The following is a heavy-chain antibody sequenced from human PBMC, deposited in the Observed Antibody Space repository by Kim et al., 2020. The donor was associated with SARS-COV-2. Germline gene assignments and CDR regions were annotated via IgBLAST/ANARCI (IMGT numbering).Heavy chain of an antibody. D-gene: IGHD6-13*01. CDR1: GFTFSSYG. Sequence: GGSLRLSCAASGFTFSSYGMHWVRQAPGKGLEWVAVISYDGSNKYYADSVKGRFTISRDNSKNTLYLQMNSLRAEDTAVYYCACGQQQLVPFDYWGQGTLVTVSS. CDR2: ISYDGSNK. V-gene: IGHV3-33*05. J-gene: IGHJ4*02. CDR3: ACGQQQLVPFDY.